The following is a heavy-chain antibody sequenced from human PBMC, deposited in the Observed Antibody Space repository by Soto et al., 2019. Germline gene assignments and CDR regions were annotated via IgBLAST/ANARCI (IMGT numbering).Heavy chain of an antibody. V-gene: IGHV4-59*03. CDR2: IYYSGST. CDR1: GGSINNYY. Sequence: SETLSLTCTVSGGSINNYYWSWIRQPPGKGLEWIGNIYYSGSTNYNPSLKSRVNISIDTSKEEFSLNLNSVAAADTAVYYCAVSTGSSQYYFDSVGQGALVTVSS. CDR3: AVSTGSSQYYFDS. J-gene: IGHJ4*02. D-gene: IGHD6-6*01.